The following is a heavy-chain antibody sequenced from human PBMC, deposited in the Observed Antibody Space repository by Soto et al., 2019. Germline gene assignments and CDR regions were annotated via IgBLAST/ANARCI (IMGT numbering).Heavy chain of an antibody. Sequence: LRLSCAASGFTFSSYGMHWVRQAPGKGLEWVAVIWYDGSNKYYADSVKGRFTISRDNSKNTLYLQMNSLRAEDTAVYYCARGKQWLVSEFDYWGQGTLVTVSS. CDR3: ARGKQWLVSEFDY. D-gene: IGHD6-19*01. CDR1: GFTFSSYG. J-gene: IGHJ4*02. CDR2: IWYDGSNK. V-gene: IGHV3-33*01.